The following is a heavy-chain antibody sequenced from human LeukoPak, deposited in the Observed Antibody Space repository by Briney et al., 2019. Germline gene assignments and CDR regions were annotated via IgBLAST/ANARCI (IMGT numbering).Heavy chain of an antibody. CDR3: ARDVNGDLYYDY. CDR2: INHSGST. J-gene: IGHJ4*02. Sequence: SETLSLTCAVYGGSFSGYYWSWIRQPPGKGLEWIGEINHSGSTNYNPSLKSRVTISVDTSKNQFSLKLSSVTAADTAVYYCARDVNGDLYYDYWGQGTLVTVSS. CDR1: GGSFSGYY. V-gene: IGHV4-34*01. D-gene: IGHD4-17*01.